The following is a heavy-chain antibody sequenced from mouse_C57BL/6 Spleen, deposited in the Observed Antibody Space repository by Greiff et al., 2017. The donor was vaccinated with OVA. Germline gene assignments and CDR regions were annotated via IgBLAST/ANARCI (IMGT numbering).Heavy chain of an antibody. V-gene: IGHV5-6*01. CDR2: ISSGGSYT. CDR1: GFTFSSYG. D-gene: IGHD2-4*01. CDR3: ARLGDYDDYFDY. Sequence: EVQLQQSGGDLVKPGGSLKLSCAASGFTFSSYGMSWVRQTPDKRLEWVATISSGGSYTYYPDSVKGRFTISRDNAKNTLYLQMSSLKSEDTAMYYCARLGDYDDYFDYWGQGTTLTVSS. J-gene: IGHJ2*01.